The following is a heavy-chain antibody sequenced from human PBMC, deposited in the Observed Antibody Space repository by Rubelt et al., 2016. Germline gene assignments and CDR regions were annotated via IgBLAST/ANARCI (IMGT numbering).Heavy chain of an antibody. CDR1: DYSISSGYY. J-gene: IGHJ4*02. Sequence: QVQLQESGPGLVKPSETLSLICTVSDYSISSGYYWGWIRQPPGKGLEWIGYIHNSGTTNYNPSLKSGVTISVDTSKNQFSLMPTSVTAADTAGYYCARDLPAAAGFFDYWGQGTLVTVSS. V-gene: IGHV4-38-2*02. CDR2: IHNSGTT. D-gene: IGHD6-13*01. CDR3: ARDLPAAAGFFDY.